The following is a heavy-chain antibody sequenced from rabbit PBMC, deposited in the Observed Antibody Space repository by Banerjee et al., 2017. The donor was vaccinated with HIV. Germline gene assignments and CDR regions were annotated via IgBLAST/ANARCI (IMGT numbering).Heavy chain of an antibody. V-gene: IGHV1S40*01. CDR1: GFTLSSYW. CDR3: ARDLSSSGWSDFAL. J-gene: IGHJ6*01. CDR2: IGTGSSGST. Sequence: QSLEESGGDLVKPGASLTLTCTASGFTLSSYWICWVRQAPGKGLEWIACIGTGSSGSTDYANWAKGRFTISKTSSTTVTLQMTSLTAADTATYFCARDLSSSGWSDFALWGPGTLVTVS. D-gene: IGHD4-1*01.